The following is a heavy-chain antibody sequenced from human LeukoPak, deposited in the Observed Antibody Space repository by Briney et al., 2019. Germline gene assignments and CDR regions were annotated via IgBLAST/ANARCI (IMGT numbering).Heavy chain of an antibody. CDR1: GGTFSSYA. J-gene: IGHJ4*02. CDR2: IIPILGIA. V-gene: IGHV1-69*04. CDR3: ARGLYDSSGYYPEDDY. Sequence: SVKVSCKASGGTFSSYAISWVRQAPGQGLEWMGRIIPILGIANYAQEFQGRVTITADKSKSTAYMELSSLRSEDTAVYYCARGLYDSSGYYPEDDYWGQGTLVTVSS. D-gene: IGHD3-22*01.